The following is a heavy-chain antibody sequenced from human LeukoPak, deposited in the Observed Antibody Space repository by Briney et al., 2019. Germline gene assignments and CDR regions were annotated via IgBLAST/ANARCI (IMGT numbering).Heavy chain of an antibody. V-gene: IGHV4-59*01. Sequence: SETLSLTCTVSGGSISSYYWSWIRQPPGKGLEWIGYIYYSGSTNYNPSLKSRVTISVDTSKNQFSLNLSSVTAEDTAVYYCARRETVVTSGAFDIWGQGTMVTVSS. D-gene: IGHD4-23*01. CDR3: ARRETVVTSGAFDI. CDR1: GGSISSYY. J-gene: IGHJ3*02. CDR2: IYYSGST.